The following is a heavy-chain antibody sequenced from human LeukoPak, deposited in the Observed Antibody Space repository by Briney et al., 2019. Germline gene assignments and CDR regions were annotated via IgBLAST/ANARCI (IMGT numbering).Heavy chain of an antibody. D-gene: IGHD2-21*02. J-gene: IGHJ4*02. CDR1: GGSISSGSYY. CDR3: ARGAYCGGDCYSGFDY. Sequence: SQTLSLTCTVSGGSISSGSYYWSWIRQPPGKRLEWIGYIYDSGSTNYNPSLKSRVTISIDTSKNQFSLKLSSVTAADTAVYYCARGAYCGGDCYSGFDYWGQGTLVTVSS. CDR2: IYDSGST. V-gene: IGHV4-61*01.